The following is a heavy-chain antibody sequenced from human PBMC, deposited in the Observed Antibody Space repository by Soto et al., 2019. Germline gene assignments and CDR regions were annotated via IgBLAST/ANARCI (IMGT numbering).Heavy chain of an antibody. Sequence: VQLQESGPGLVKSSEILSLTCTVSGGSISSYYWAWIRQPVGEGLEYIGRIYTRDPTNYNPSFKSRVTMSVDASKNQFSLQMTSVTAADTAVYYCASLVYSSGCYYFDYWGPGTLVTVSS. CDR1: GGSISSYY. CDR3: ASLVYSSGCYYFDY. J-gene: IGHJ4*02. V-gene: IGHV4-4*07. D-gene: IGHD3-10*01. CDR2: IYTRDPT.